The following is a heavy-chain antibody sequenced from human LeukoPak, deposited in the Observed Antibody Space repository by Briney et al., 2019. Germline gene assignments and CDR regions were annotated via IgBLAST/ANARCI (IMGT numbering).Heavy chain of an antibody. CDR2: IYSGGST. CDR3: ARVITRGVYYFDY. J-gene: IGHJ4*02. CDR1: GFTVSSNY. D-gene: IGHD3-10*01. Sequence: GGSLRLSCAASGFTVSSNYMSWVRQAPGKGLEWVSVIYSGGSTYYADSVKGRFTISRDNSKNTLYLQMNSLRAEDTAVYYCARVITRGVYYFDYWAREPWSPSPQ. V-gene: IGHV3-66*01.